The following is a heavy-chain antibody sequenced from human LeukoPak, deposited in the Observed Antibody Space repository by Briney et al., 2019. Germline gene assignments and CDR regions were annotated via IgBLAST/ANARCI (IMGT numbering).Heavy chain of an antibody. Sequence: GGSLRLSCAASGFTFSSYGMHWVRQAPGKGLEWVAIIAYDGSNKYYADSVRGRFTISRGNSKHTLYLHMSSLRGEDTAVYYCARTYYHDGSGFYPDYWGQGTLVTVSS. CDR1: GFTFSSYG. D-gene: IGHD3-22*01. CDR2: IAYDGSNK. CDR3: ARTYYHDGSGFYPDY. J-gene: IGHJ4*02. V-gene: IGHV3-30*03.